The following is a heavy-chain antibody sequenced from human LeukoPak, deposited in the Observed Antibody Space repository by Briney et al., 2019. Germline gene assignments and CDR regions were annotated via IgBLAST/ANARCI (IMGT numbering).Heavy chain of an antibody. CDR2: IYYSGST. Sequence: PSETLSLTCAVSGGSIGSSNWWSWVRQPPGKGLEWIGSIYYSGSTYYNPSLKSRVTISVDTSKNQFSLKLSSVTAADTAVYYCARSHIAVAGPLDYWGQGTLVTVSS. D-gene: IGHD6-19*01. V-gene: IGHV4-4*02. CDR1: GGSIGSSNW. J-gene: IGHJ4*02. CDR3: ARSHIAVAGPLDY.